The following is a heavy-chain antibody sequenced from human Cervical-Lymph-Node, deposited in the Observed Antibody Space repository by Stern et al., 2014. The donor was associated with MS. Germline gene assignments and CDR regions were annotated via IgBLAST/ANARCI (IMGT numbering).Heavy chain of an antibody. D-gene: IGHD3-3*01. CDR1: GGSISSYY. CDR2: IYYSGST. CDR3: ARLTDFWSGYFDY. Sequence: QLQLQESGPGLVKPSETLSLTCTVSGGSISSYYWSWIRQPPGKGLEWIGYIYYSGSTNYNPSLKSRVTISVDTSKNQFSLKLSSVTAADTAVYYCARLTDFWSGYFDYWGQGTLVTVSS. J-gene: IGHJ4*02. V-gene: IGHV4-59*01.